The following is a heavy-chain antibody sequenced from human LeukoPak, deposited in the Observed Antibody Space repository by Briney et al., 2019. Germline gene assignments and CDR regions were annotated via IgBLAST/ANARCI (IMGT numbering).Heavy chain of an antibody. D-gene: IGHD6-6*01. Sequence: GGSLRLSCAASGFSFSISYFHWVRQAAGKGLEWVSAIGTGGDTYYCDSVKDRFPISRENARNSLYLQMNNLRPGDSAVYYCAREVADSSSWDWSFDLWGRGTLVTVSS. CDR1: GFSFSISY. J-gene: IGHJ2*01. V-gene: IGHV3-13*01. CDR3: AREVADSSSWDWSFDL. CDR2: IGTGGDT.